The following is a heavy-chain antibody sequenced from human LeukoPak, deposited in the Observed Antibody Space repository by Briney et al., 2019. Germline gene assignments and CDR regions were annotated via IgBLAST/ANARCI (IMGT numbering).Heavy chain of an antibody. CDR2: ISAYNGNT. D-gene: IGHD3-10*01. Sequence: GASVKVSCKASGYTFTNYGISWVRQAPGQGLEWMGWISAYNGNTNYAQKVQGRVTMTTDTSTSTAHMELRSLRSDDTAVYYCARGGEEGDNYGLVYWGQGTLVTVSS. CDR3: ARGGEEGDNYGLVY. CDR1: GYTFTNYG. V-gene: IGHV1-18*04. J-gene: IGHJ4*02.